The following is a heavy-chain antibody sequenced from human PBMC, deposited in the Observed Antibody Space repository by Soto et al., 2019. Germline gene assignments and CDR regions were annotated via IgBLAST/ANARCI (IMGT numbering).Heavy chain of an antibody. CDR1: GFTFSSYA. D-gene: IGHD2-21*02. J-gene: IGHJ4*02. CDR2: ISGSGGST. CDR3: AKDLTRTRIFDY. Sequence: GGSLRLSSAASGFTFSSYAMSWVRQAPGKGLAWCSAISGSGGSTYYVDSVKGRFTISRDNSKNTLYLQMNSLLAEDTAVYYCAKDLTRTRIFDYWGQGTLVTVSS. V-gene: IGHV3-23*01.